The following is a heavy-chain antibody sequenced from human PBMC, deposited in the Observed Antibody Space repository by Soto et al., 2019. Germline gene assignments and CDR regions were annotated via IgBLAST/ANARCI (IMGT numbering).Heavy chain of an antibody. Sequence: EVQLVESGGGLVQPGRSLRLSCTGSGFTLGAYAMSWVRQAPGKGLEWVGSIRSRAYGGTTEYAASVKGRFTISRDASKSIAYLQMASLKTEDTAMYFCARYRLAADLSDFDYWGQGTLVTVSS. CDR1: GFTLGAYA. J-gene: IGHJ4*02. V-gene: IGHV3-49*04. CDR2: IRSRAYGGTT. CDR3: ARYRLAADLSDFDY. D-gene: IGHD6-25*01.